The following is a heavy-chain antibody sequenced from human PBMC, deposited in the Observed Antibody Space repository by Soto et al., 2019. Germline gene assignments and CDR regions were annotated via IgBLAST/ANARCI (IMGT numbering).Heavy chain of an antibody. Sequence: ASVKVSCKASGYTFTNYAMHWVRQAPGQRLEWMGWINAGNGNTKNSQKFQGRFTISRDNSKNSLYLQMNSLRTEDTALYYCAKDINSSGWYSLDYWGQGTLVTVSS. CDR2: INAGNGNT. CDR1: GYTFTNYA. V-gene: IGHV1-3*01. J-gene: IGHJ4*02. CDR3: AKDINSSGWYSLDY. D-gene: IGHD6-19*01.